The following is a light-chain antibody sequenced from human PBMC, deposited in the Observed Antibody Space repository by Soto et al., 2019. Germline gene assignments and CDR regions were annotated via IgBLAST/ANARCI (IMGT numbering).Light chain of an antibody. J-gene: IGKJ1*01. CDR3: QQYNNWPRT. CDR2: GAS. V-gene: IGKV3-15*01. CDR1: QSIHTN. Sequence: ETVMTQSEATLSVSPGERATLSCRASQSIHTNLAWYQQKPGQPPRLLIYGASTRVTGIPTRFSGSGCGTEFTLTISSLQSEDFAVYYYQQYNNWPRTFGQGTKVEIK.